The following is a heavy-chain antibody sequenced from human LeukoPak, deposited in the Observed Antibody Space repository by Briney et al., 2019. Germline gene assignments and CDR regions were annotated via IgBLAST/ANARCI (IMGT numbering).Heavy chain of an antibody. Sequence: ASVKVSCKASSYTLTNYGMSWVRQAPGQGLEGMGWLRAYNGNTNYAQNLQGRVTMTTDTPTNTAYMELRSRRSDDTAVYYCARDQDPGALDIWGQGTMVTVSS. CDR1: SYTLTNYG. CDR2: LRAYNGNT. CDR3: ARDQDPGALDI. D-gene: IGHD3-10*01. V-gene: IGHV1-18*01. J-gene: IGHJ3*02.